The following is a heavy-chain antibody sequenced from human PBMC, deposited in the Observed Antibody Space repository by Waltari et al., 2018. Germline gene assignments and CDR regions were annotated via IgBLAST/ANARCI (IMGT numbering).Heavy chain of an antibody. CDR3: ARGATFPGYYYYMDI. V-gene: IGHV4-34*01. J-gene: IGHJ6*03. Sequence: QAPLHQWGTGRLTPSETLSLTCALYGATFTDTSWSWVRQAPGKGLEWIGEINHEGKTKYKTSFRNRVTLSVDTSRKQFSLNMRSVTAADTALYYCARGATFPGYYYYMDIWGKGTPVTVSS. CDR2: INHEGKT. CDR1: GATFTDTS.